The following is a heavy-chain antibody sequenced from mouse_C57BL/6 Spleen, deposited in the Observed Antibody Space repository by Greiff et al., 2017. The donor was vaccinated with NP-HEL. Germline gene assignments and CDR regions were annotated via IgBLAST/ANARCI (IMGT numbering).Heavy chain of an antibody. Sequence: QVQLQQPGAELVKPGASVKLSCKASGYTFTSYWMQWVKQRPGQGLEWIGEIDPSDSYTNYNQKFKGKATLTVDTSSSTAYMQLSSLTSEDSAVYYCARNYGSSRDYFDYWGQGTTLTVSS. D-gene: IGHD1-1*01. CDR2: IDPSDSYT. J-gene: IGHJ2*01. CDR1: GYTFTSYW. CDR3: ARNYGSSRDYFDY. V-gene: IGHV1-50*01.